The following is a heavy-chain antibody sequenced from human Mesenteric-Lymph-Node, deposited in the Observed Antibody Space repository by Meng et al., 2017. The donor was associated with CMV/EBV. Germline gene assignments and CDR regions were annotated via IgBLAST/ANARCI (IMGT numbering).Heavy chain of an antibody. J-gene: IGHJ4*02. Sequence: GESLKISCVVSGFSFSTYAMHWVRQAPGKGLEWVAFISHDERDKYYADSVMGRFTISRDNFKNILYLQMNTLRADDTAMYYCATSPHSLLFDDWGQGTLVTVSS. CDR2: ISHDERDK. D-gene: IGHD2-15*01. CDR1: GFSFSTYA. V-gene: IGHV3-30*04. CDR3: ATSPHSLLFDD.